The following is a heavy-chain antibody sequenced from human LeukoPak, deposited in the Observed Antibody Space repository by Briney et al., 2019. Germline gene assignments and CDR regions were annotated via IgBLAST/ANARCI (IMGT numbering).Heavy chain of an antibody. Sequence: SETLSLTCTVSGGSISSYYWSWIRQPPGKGLEWIGYIYYSGSTNYNPSLKSRVTISVDTSKNQFPLKLSSVTAADTAVYYCARDYCSGGSCYSSYFDYWGQGTLVTVSS. D-gene: IGHD2-15*01. CDR3: ARDYCSGGSCYSSYFDY. V-gene: IGHV4-59*01. CDR2: IYYSGST. J-gene: IGHJ4*02. CDR1: GGSISSYY.